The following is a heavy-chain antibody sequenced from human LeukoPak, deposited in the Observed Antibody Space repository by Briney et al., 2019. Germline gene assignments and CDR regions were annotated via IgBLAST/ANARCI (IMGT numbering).Heavy chain of an antibody. D-gene: IGHD2-2*03. CDR3: ARTGYCSSSSCSRGHWFDP. CDR2: INPSGGST. V-gene: IGHV1-46*01. Sequence: GASVKVSCKASGYTFTSYYMHWVRQAPGQGLEWMGIINPSGGSTSYAQKFQGRVTMTRDTSTSTVYMELSSLRSEDTAVYYCARTGYCSSSSCSRGHWFDPWGQGTLVTVSS. J-gene: IGHJ5*02. CDR1: GYTFTSYY.